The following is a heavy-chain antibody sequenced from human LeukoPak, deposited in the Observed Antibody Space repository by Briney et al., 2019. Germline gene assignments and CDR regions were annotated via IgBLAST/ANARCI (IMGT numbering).Heavy chain of an antibody. CDR3: AREGIVGATTLGY. D-gene: IGHD1-26*01. V-gene: IGHV1-69*11. CDR1: GGTFSNYA. CDR2: IIPILGTA. J-gene: IGHJ4*02. Sequence: ASVKVSCKASGGTFSNYAISWVRQAPGQGLEWMGRIIPILGTANYAQKFQGRVTIATDESTSTAYMELSSLRSEDTAVYYCAREGIVGATTLGYWGQGTLVTVSS.